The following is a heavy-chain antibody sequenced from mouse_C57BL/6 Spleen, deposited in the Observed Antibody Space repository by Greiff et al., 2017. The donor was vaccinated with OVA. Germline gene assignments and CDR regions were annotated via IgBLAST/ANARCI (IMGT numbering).Heavy chain of an antibody. CDR1: GYTFTSYW. CDR3: ARRGTTVPFAY. J-gene: IGHJ3*01. V-gene: IGHV1-74*01. CDR2: IHPSDSDT. Sequence: QVQLKQPGAELVKPGASVKVSCKASGYTFTSYWMHWVKQRPGQGLEWIGRIHPSDSDTNYNQKFKGKVTLTVEKSSSTVYLELSRLTSDDSAVYYCARRGTTVPFAYWGQGTLVTVSA. D-gene: IGHD1-1*01.